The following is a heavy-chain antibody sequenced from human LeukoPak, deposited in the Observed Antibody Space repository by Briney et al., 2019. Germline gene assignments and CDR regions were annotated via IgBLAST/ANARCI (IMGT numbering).Heavy chain of an antibody. CDR1: GFTFSNAW. D-gene: IGHD3-10*01. V-gene: IGHV3-15*07. J-gene: IGHJ6*02. Sequence: GGSLRLSCAASGFTFSNAWMNWVRQAPGKGLEWVGRIKSKTDGGTTDYAAPVKGRFTISRDDSKNTLYLQMNSLRAEDTAVYYCAREKVWFGELRYYYYGMDVWGQGTTVTVSS. CDR2: IKSKTDGGTT. CDR3: AREKVWFGELRYYYYGMDV.